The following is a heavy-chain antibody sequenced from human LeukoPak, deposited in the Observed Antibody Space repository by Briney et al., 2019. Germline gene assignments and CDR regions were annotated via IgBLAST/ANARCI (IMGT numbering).Heavy chain of an antibody. CDR1: GFTFSSYS. CDR2: ISSSSSYI. V-gene: IGHV3-21*01. CDR3: ARDRGSGLWFGELIFDY. J-gene: IGHJ4*02. Sequence: NPGGSLRLSCAASGFTFSSYSMNWVRQAPGKGLEWVSSISSSSSYIYYADSVKGRFTISRDNAKNSLYLQMNSLRAEDTAVYYCARDRGSGLWFGELIFDYWSQGTLVTVSS. D-gene: IGHD3-10*01.